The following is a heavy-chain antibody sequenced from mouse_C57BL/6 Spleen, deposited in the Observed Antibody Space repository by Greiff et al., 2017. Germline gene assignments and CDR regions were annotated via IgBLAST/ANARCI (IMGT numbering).Heavy chain of an antibody. J-gene: IGHJ1*03. CDR2: IYPGDGDT. V-gene: IGHV1-82*01. CDR3: ANSNYDWYFDV. D-gene: IGHD2-5*01. CDR1: GYAFSSSW. Sequence: VMLVESGPELVKPGASVKISCKASGYAFSSSWMNWVKQRPGKGLEWIGRIYPGDGDTNYNGKFKGKATLTADKSSSTAYMQLSSLTSEDSAVYFCANSNYDWYFDVWGTGTTVTVSS.